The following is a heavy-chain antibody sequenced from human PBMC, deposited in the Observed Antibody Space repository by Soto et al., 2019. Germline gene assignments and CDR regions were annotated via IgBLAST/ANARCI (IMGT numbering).Heavy chain of an antibody. D-gene: IGHD3-16*01. CDR2: ISDDGSNK. J-gene: IGHJ4*02. CDR1: GFTFSSYG. V-gene: IGHV3-30*03. CDR3: GGGLFWADY. Sequence: QVQLVESGGGVAQPGRSLRLSCAASGFTFSSYGMHWVRQAPGKGLEWVATISDDGSNKYYADSVKGRFTISRDNSKNTLYLQMNSLRVEDTAVYYCGGGLFWADYWGQGTLVTVSS.